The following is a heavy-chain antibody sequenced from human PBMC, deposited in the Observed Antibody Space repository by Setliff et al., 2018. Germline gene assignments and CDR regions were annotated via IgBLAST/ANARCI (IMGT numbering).Heavy chain of an antibody. D-gene: IGHD4-17*01. J-gene: IGHJ4*01. CDR2: IYSSGST. CDR1: GGAISNYY. CDR3: VRPGGTTAVARHFDY. V-gene: IGHV4-59*08. Sequence: SETLSLTCTVSGGAISNYYWSWIRQPPGKGLEWIGYIYSSGSTNYNPSLKSRVAISLDTSKSQFSLRLSSLTAADTATYYCVRPGGTTAVARHFDYWGSGILVTVSS.